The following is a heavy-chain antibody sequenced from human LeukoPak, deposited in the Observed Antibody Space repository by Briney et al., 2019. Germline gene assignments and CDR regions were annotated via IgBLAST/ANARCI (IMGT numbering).Heavy chain of an antibody. D-gene: IGHD3-22*01. CDR1: GGSFSGYY. Sequence: SETLSLTCAVYGGSFSGYYWSWIRQPPGKGLEWIGEINHSGSTNYNPSLKSRVTISVDTSKNQFSLKLSSVTAADTAVYYCARIRRGYYDSSGYYNFHYYYYYMDVWGKGTTVTVSS. J-gene: IGHJ6*03. CDR2: INHSGST. CDR3: ARIRRGYYDSSGYYNFHYYYYYMDV. V-gene: IGHV4-34*01.